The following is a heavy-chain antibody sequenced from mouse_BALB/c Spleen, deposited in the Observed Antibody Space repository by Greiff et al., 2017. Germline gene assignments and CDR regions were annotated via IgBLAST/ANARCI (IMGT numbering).Heavy chain of an antibody. CDR1: GYTFTSYCV. CDR2: LSYSGST. V-gene: IGHV3-2*02. Sequence: EVQRVESGPGLLKPFQSLSLTCTVTGYTFTSYCVWNWIRQFPGLKLEWLGHLSYSGSTSYNPSLKSRITITRDTSKNQFILQLNSVTTEDTATYYCARGIRRGGYYYAMDYWGQGTADTVSA. J-gene: IGHJ4*01. D-gene: IGHD2-12*01. CDR3: ARGIRRGGYYYAMDY.